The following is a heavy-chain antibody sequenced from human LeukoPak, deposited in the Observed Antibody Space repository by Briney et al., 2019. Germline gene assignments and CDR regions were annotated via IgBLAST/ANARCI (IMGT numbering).Heavy chain of an antibody. D-gene: IGHD7-27*01. CDR1: GGSISSYY. CDR3: ARDLGWGSLPWGYFDY. J-gene: IGHJ4*02. V-gene: IGHV4-4*07. CDR2: IYTSGST. Sequence: SETLSLTCTVSGGSISSYYWSWIRQPAGKGLEWIGRIYTSGSTNYNPSLKSRVTMSVDTSKNQFSLQLNSVTPEDTAVYYCARDLGWGSLPWGYFDYWGQGTLVTVSS.